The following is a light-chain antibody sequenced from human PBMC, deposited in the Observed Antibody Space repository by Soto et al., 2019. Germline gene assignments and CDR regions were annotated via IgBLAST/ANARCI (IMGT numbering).Light chain of an antibody. CDR1: QSLLDSDDGNTY. CDR3: MQRIEFPYT. J-gene: IGKJ2*01. V-gene: IGKV2-40*01. Sequence: DIVMTQTPLSLPVTPGEPASISCRSSQSLLDSDDGNTYLDWYLQKPGQSPQLLIYTLSYRAPXVXAXXSGRGSGTDFTLKISRVESEDVGVYYCMQRIEFPYTFGQGTKLEIK. CDR2: TLS.